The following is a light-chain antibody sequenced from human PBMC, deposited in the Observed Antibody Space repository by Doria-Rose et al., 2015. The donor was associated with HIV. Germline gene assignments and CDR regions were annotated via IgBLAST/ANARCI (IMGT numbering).Light chain of an antibody. CDR2: DAS. Sequence: LSPGETVTLSCRASQSVGRNSLAWYQQKPGQAPRLLISDASNRATSIPDRFSGDGSGTDFTLTISRLEPEDFAVYFCQQYGRSVTFGQGTRLEIK. CDR3: QQYGRSVT. CDR1: QSVGRNS. J-gene: IGKJ5*01. V-gene: IGKV3-20*01.